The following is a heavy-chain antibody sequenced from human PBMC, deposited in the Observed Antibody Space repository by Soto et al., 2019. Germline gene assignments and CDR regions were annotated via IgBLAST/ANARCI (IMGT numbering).Heavy chain of an antibody. Sequence: PSETLSLTCTVSGGSISSGDYYWSWIRQPPGKGLEWIGYIYYSGSTYYNPSLKSRVTISVDTSKNQFSLKLSSVTAADTAVYYCATLVNDGYYFDYWGQGTLVTVSS. J-gene: IGHJ4*02. D-gene: IGHD1-1*01. CDR2: IYYSGST. V-gene: IGHV4-30-4*01. CDR3: ATLVNDGYYFDY. CDR1: GGSISSGDYY.